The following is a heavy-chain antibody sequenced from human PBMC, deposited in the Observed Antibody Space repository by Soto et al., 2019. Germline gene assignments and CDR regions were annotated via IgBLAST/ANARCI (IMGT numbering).Heavy chain of an antibody. J-gene: IGHJ6*02. CDR1: GYTFTSYG. Sequence: QVQLVQSGAEVKKPGASVKVSCKASGYTFTSYGISWVRQAPGQGLEWMGWISAYNGNTNYAQKLRGRVTMTTDTSTSTAYMELRSLRSDDTAVYYCARFAWIAVAGLFYGMDVWGQGTTVTVSS. D-gene: IGHD6-19*01. CDR2: ISAYNGNT. V-gene: IGHV1-18*01. CDR3: ARFAWIAVAGLFYGMDV.